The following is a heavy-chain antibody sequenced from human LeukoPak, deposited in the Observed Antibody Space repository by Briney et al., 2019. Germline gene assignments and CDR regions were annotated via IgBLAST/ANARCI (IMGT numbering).Heavy chain of an antibody. CDR1: GGSISSSSYY. J-gene: IGHJ4*02. CDR2: IYYSGST. CDR3: ARRSSGSVSIPH. V-gene: IGHV4-39*01. Sequence: SQTLSLTCTLSGGSISSSSYYWGWIRQPPGKGLEWIGSIYYSGSTYYNPSPKSRVTISVDTSKNQFSLKLSSVTAADTAVYYCARRSSGSVSIPHWGQGTLVTVSS. D-gene: IGHD3-10*01.